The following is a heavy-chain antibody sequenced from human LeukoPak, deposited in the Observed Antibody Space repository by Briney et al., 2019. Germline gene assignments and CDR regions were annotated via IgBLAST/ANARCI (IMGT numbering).Heavy chain of an antibody. CDR2: ISGSGGST. Sequence: PGGSLRLSCAASGFTVSGYAMSWVRQAPGKGLEWVSGISGSGGSTYYADSVKGRFTISRDNSKNTLYLQMNSLRAEDTAVYYCARVRAGDYDGGYFDYWGQGTLVTVSS. CDR1: GFTVSGYA. V-gene: IGHV3-23*01. CDR3: ARVRAGDYDGGYFDY. J-gene: IGHJ4*02. D-gene: IGHD4-17*01.